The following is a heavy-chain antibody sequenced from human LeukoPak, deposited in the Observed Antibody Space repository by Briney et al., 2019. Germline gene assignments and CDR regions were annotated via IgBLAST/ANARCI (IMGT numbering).Heavy chain of an antibody. D-gene: IGHD4-17*01. CDR1: GYSIISDYY. J-gene: IGHJ4*02. CDR2: IHHSGST. Sequence: SETLSLTCAVSGYSIISDYYWGWIRQPPGKGLEWIGNIHHSGSTFYNPSLKSRVTISVDTSKNQLSLKLSSVTAADTAVYYCAREPYGDYVIYWGQGTLVTVSS. V-gene: IGHV4-38-2*02. CDR3: AREPYGDYVIY.